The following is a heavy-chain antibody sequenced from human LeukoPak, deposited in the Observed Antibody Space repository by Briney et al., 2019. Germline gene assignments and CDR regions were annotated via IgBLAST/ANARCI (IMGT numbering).Heavy chain of an antibody. D-gene: IGHD5-24*01. Sequence: SETLSLTCAVYGGSFSGYYWSWIRQPPGKGLEWIGEINHSGSTNYNPSLKSRVTISVDTSKNQFSLKLSSVTAADTAVYYCARGGDGYKIDYLGQGTLVTVSS. V-gene: IGHV4-34*01. CDR1: GGSFSGYY. CDR2: INHSGST. CDR3: ARGGDGYKIDY. J-gene: IGHJ4*02.